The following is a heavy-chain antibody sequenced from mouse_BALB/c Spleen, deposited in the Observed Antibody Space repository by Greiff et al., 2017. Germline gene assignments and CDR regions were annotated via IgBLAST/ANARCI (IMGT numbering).Heavy chain of an antibody. V-gene: IGHV5-6-3*01. CDR2: INSYGGST. D-gene: IGHD1-1*02. CDR1: GFTFSSYG. Sequence: EVHLLESGGGLVQPGGSLKLSCAASGFTFSSYGMCWVRQTPDKRLELVATINSYGGSTYYTDRLKGRFTIARDNANNTLYLQMISLKSDDTAMYYCERDGNYFDYWGQGTTLTVSS. CDR3: ERDGNYFDY. J-gene: IGHJ2*01.